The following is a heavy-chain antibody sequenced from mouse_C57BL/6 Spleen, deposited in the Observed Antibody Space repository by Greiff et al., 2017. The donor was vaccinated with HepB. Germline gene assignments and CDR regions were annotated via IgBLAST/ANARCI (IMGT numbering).Heavy chain of an antibody. Sequence: VQLQQSGPELVKPGASVKIPCKASGYTFTDYNMDWVKQSHGKSLEWIGDINPNNGGTIYNQKFKGKATLTVDKSSSTAYMELRSLTSEDTAVYYCARGYGYDVTWFAYWGQGTLVTVSA. CDR1: GYTFTDYN. J-gene: IGHJ3*01. V-gene: IGHV1-18*01. CDR2: INPNNGGT. CDR3: ARGYGYDVTWFAY. D-gene: IGHD2-2*01.